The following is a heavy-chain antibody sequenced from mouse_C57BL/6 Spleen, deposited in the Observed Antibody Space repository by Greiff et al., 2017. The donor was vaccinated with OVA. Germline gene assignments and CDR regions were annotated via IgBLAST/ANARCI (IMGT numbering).Heavy chain of an antibody. V-gene: IGHV5-6*02. J-gene: IGHJ2*01. CDR2: LSSGGSYT. Sequence: DVMLVESGGDLVKPGGSLKLSCAASGFTFSSYGMSWVRQTPDKRLEWVATLSSGGSYTYYPDSVKGRFTISRDNAKNTLYLQMSSLKSEDTAMYYCAREGGPYYFDYWGQGTTLTVSS. CDR1: GFTFSSYG. CDR3: AREGGPYYFDY.